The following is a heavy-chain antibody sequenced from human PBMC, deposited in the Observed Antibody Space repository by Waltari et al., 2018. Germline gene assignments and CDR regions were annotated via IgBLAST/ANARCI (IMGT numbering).Heavy chain of an antibody. CDR1: GGSISSGGYY. V-gene: IGHV4-31*03. CDR3: AREGRYDSRYYFDY. Sequence: QVQLQESGPGLVKPSQTLSLTCTVSGGSISSGGYYWSWIRQPPGKGLAWIGYIYYSGSTYYNPSLKSRVTISVDTSKNQFSLKLSSGTAADTAVYYGAREGRYDSRYYFDYWGQGTLVTVSS. D-gene: IGHD3-22*01. CDR2: IYYSGST. J-gene: IGHJ4*02.